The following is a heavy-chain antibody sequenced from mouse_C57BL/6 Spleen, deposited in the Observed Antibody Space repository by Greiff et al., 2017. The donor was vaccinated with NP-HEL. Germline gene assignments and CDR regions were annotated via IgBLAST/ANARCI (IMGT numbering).Heavy chain of an antibody. J-gene: IGHJ4*01. CDR1: GYAFSSSW. CDR2: IYPGDGDT. Sequence: VQLQQSGPELVKPGASVKISCKASGYAFSSSWMNWVKQRPGKGLEWIGRIYPGDGDTNYNGKFKGKATLTAAKSSSPAYMQLSSLTSEDSAVYFCARQSYSNYLYAMDYWGQGTSVTVSS. CDR3: ARQSYSNYLYAMDY. D-gene: IGHD2-5*01. V-gene: IGHV1-82*01.